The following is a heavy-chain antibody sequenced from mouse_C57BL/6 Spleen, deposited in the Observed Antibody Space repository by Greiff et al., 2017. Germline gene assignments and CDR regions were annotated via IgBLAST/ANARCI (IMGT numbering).Heavy chain of an antibody. CDR2: INPNNGGT. CDR3: ARDTGAFAY. D-gene: IGHD1-1*01. Sequence: EVQLQQSGPELVKPGASVKISCKASGYTFTDYYMNWVKQSHGKSLEWIGDINPNNGGTSYNQKFKGKATLTVDKSSSTAYMELRSLTSEDSAVYYCARDTGAFAYWGQGTLVTVSA. V-gene: IGHV1-26*01. CDR1: GYTFTDYY. J-gene: IGHJ3*01.